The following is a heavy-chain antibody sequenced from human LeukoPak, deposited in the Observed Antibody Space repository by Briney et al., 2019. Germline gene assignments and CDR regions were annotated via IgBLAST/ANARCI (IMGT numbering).Heavy chain of an antibody. V-gene: IGHV4-61*02. CDR2: IYTSGST. J-gene: IGHJ6*03. CDR1: GGSISSGSYY. CDR3: ARANGPHCSSTSCYMGPRGYYYYMDV. D-gene: IGHD2-2*02. Sequence: SETLSLTCTVSGGSISSGSYYWSWIRQPAGKGLEWIGRIYTSGSTNYNPSLKSRVTISVDTSKNQFSLKLSSVTVADTAVYYCARANGPHCSSTSCYMGPRGYYYYMDVWGKGTTVTVSS.